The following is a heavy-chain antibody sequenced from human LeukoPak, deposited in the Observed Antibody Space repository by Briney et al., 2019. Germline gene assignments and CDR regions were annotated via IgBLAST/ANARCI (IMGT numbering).Heavy chain of an antibody. V-gene: IGHV4-34*01. CDR1: GGSFSGYY. J-gene: IGHJ5*02. Sequence: SETLSLTCAVYGGSFSGYYWSWIRQPPGKGLEWIGEINHSGSTNYNPSLKSRVTISVDTSKNQFSLKLSSVTAADTAVYYCARLNSGTKGITMVRGVKTWFDPWGQGTLVTVSS. CDR3: ARLNSGTKGITMVRGVKTWFDP. CDR2: INHSGST. D-gene: IGHD3-10*01.